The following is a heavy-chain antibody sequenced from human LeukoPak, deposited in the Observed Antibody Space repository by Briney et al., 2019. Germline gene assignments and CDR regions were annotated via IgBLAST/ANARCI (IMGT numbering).Heavy chain of an antibody. CDR3: ARSITGTTFYYYGMDV. D-gene: IGHD1-20*01. V-gene: IGHV4-59*01. CDR2: IYYSGST. CDR1: GGSISSYY. J-gene: IGHJ6*02. Sequence: PSETLSLTCTVSGGSISSYYWSWIRQPPGKGLEWIGYIYYSGSTNYNPSLKSRVTISVDTSKNQFSLKLSSVTAADTAVYYCARSITGTTFYYYGMDVWGQGTLVTVSS.